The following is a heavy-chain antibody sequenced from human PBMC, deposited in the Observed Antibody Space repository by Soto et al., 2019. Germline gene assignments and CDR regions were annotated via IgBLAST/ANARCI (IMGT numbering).Heavy chain of an antibody. J-gene: IGHJ4*02. CDR3: AGSFYEYVWWSYCYFVY. Sequence: QVQLVESGGGLVKPGGSLRLSCAASGFTFSDYYMSWIRQAPGKGLEWVSYISSSGSTIYYADSVKGRFTISRDNAKNSLYLQLTSLRVEDTAVYYCAGSFYEYVWWSYCYFVYWGQETLVTVSS. CDR2: ISSSGSTI. D-gene: IGHD3-16*01. CDR1: GFTFSDYY. V-gene: IGHV3-11*01.